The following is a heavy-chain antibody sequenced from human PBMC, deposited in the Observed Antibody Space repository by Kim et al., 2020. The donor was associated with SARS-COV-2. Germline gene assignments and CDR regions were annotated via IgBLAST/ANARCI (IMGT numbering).Heavy chain of an antibody. CDR1: GDSVSSNSAA. V-gene: IGHV6-1*01. CDR3: ARGSLTAAVPYNWFDP. J-gene: IGHJ5*02. CDR2: TYYRSKWYN. D-gene: IGHD6-13*01. Sequence: SQTLSLTCAISGDSVSSNSAAWNWIRQSPSRGLEWLGRTYYRSKWYNDYAVSVKSRITINPDTSKNQFSLQLNSVTPEDTAVYYCARGSLTAAVPYNWFDPWGQGTLVTVSS.